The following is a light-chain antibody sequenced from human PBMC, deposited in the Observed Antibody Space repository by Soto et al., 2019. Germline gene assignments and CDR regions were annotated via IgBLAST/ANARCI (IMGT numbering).Light chain of an antibody. V-gene: IGKV1-5*03. J-gene: IGKJ1*01. Sequence: DIQMTQSPSSLSASVGDRVTITCRASQGISNYLAWYQQKPGKVPKLLIYKSSILESGVPSRFSGSGSGTEFTLTISSLQPDDFETYYCQQFNTSQWTFGHGTKADI. CDR3: QQFNTSQWT. CDR1: QGISNY. CDR2: KSS.